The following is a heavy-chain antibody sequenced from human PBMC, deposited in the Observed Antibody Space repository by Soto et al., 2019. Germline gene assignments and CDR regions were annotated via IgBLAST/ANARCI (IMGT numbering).Heavy chain of an antibody. J-gene: IGHJ4*02. CDR3: ARSGFWSGSSFDY. CDR1: GFTFSSYW. CDR2: IKQDGSEK. D-gene: IGHD3-3*01. Sequence: GGSLRLSCAASGFTFSSYWMSWVRQAPGKGLEWVANIKQDGSEKNYVDSVKGRFTISRDNAKNSRYLQMNSLRAEDTAVYYCARSGFWSGSSFDYWGQGTLVTVSS. V-gene: IGHV3-7*01.